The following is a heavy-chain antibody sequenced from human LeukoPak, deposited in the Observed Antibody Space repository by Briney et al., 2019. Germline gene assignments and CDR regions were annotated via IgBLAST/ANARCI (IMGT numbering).Heavy chain of an antibody. CDR3: ARGHYYGMDV. Sequence: GGSLRLSCAASGFPFSGYWMHWVRQAPGKGLVWVSGINDVGRATSYADSVKGRFTISRDNAKNTQYLQMNSPRAEDTAVYYCARGHYYGMDVWGQGTTVTVSS. J-gene: IGHJ6*02. CDR2: INDVGRAT. CDR1: GFPFSGYW. V-gene: IGHV3-74*01.